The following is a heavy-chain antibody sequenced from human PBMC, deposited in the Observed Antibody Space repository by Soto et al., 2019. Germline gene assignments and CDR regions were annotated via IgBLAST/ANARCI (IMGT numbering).Heavy chain of an antibody. V-gene: IGHV3-23*01. J-gene: IGHJ4*02. Sequence: GGSLRLSCTASGFSFRNYAMTWVRQSRGNGLEWVSTISDVGGATYSADSVKGRFTISRDDSKNTMYLHMNSLRAEDTAVYYCANSRISMVRGLIIIPNYWGQGTLVTVSS. D-gene: IGHD3-10*01. CDR3: ANSRISMVRGLIIIPNY. CDR2: ISDVGGAT. CDR1: GFSFRNYA.